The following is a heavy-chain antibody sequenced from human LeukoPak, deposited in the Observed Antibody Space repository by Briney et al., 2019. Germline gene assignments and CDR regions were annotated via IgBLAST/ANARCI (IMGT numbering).Heavy chain of an antibody. J-gene: IGHJ4*02. D-gene: IGHD2-2*01. Sequence: GGSLRLSCAASGFTFSSYGMHWVRQAPGKGLEWVAVISYDGSNKYYADSVKGRFTISRDNSKNTLYLKMNSLRAEDTAVYYCAKDGGYCSSTSCVGFDYWGQGTLVTVSS. CDR2: ISYDGSNK. V-gene: IGHV3-30*18. CDR3: AKDGGYCSSTSCVGFDY. CDR1: GFTFSSYG.